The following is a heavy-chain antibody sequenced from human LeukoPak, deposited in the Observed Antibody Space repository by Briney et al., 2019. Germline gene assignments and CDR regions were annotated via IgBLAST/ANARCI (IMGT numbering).Heavy chain of an antibody. Sequence: SVKVSCKESGYPFTSYYMHWVRPPPGQGLAWMGIINPSGGSTSYAQKFQGRVTMTSDTSTSTVYMELSSLRSEDTAVYYCARDIGGGYCSSTSCRSPDYWGQGTLVTVSS. CDR1: GYPFTSYY. CDR2: INPSGGST. V-gene: IGHV1-46*01. D-gene: IGHD2-2*03. CDR3: ARDIGGGYCSSTSCRSPDY. J-gene: IGHJ4*02.